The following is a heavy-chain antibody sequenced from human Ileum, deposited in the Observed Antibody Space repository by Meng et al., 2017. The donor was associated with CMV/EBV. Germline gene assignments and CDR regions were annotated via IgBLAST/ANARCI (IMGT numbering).Heavy chain of an antibody. J-gene: IGHJ4*02. CDR2: IYNSENT. D-gene: IGHD1-26*01. CDR1: GGSVSSNY. V-gene: IGHV4-59*02. CDR3: ARRSAITEPFDY. Sequence: QVQLQESGPGLVKPSETLSLTCTVSGGSVSSNYWSWIRQPPRKGLEWIGYIYNSENTNYSPSLKSRVTISVDTSKNQFSLNLRSVTAADTAVYYCARRSAITEPFDYWGQGTLVTVSS.